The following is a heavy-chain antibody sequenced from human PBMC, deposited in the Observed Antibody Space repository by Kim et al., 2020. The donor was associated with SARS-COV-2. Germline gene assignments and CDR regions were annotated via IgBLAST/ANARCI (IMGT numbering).Heavy chain of an antibody. CDR1: GFTFSNAW. V-gene: IGHV3-15*01. J-gene: IGHJ4*02. Sequence: GGSLRLSCAASGFTFSNAWMSWVRQAPGKGLEWVGRIKSKTDGGTTDYAASVKGRFTISRDDSKNTLYLQMNSLKTEDTAVYYCTTVGRGTNDILTGYYTYWGQGTLVTVSS. D-gene: IGHD3-9*01. CDR3: TTVGRGTNDILTGYYTY. CDR2: IKSKTDGGTT.